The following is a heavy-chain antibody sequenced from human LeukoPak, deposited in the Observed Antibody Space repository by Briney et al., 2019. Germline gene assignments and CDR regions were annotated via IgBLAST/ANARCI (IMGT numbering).Heavy chain of an antibody. Sequence: SETLSLTCTVSGGSISSYYWSWIRQPPGKGLEWIGYIYYSGSTNYNPSLKSRVTMSVDTSKNQFSLNLSSVTAADTGVYYCARDPRGYSGYVFDIWGQGTMVTVSS. D-gene: IGHD5-12*01. CDR1: GGSISSYY. V-gene: IGHV4-59*01. CDR2: IYYSGST. CDR3: ARDPRGYSGYVFDI. J-gene: IGHJ3*02.